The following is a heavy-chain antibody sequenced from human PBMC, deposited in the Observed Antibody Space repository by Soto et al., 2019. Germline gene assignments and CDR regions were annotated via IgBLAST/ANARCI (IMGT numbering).Heavy chain of an antibody. J-gene: IGHJ6*02. D-gene: IGHD3-22*01. CDR3: ARGDATKIVVTTYYAMDV. CDR1: GVSLSNYG. Sequence: QVQLVQSGAEVKKHGSSVKVSCKAYGVSLSNYGISWVRQAPGQGLEWMGAIIPVFGTPNYAQKFQDRVTITADESTTTVYMEVRSLTSEDTAVYYCARGDATKIVVTTYYAMDVWGQGTTVTVSS. V-gene: IGHV1-69*12. CDR2: IIPVFGTP.